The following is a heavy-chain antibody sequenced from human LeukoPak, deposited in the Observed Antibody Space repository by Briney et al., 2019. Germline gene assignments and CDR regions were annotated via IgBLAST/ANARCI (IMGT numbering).Heavy chain of an antibody. D-gene: IGHD6-19*01. Sequence: GGSLRLSCAACGFTLSSYWMHWVRQGPGKGLVWVSRINSDGSSTGYADSVKGRFTISRDNAKNTLYLQMNSLRVEDTALYYCARGGSGWSDYWGQGVLVTVCS. CDR2: INSDGSST. CDR3: ARGGSGWSDY. CDR1: GFTLSSYW. V-gene: IGHV3-74*01. J-gene: IGHJ4*02.